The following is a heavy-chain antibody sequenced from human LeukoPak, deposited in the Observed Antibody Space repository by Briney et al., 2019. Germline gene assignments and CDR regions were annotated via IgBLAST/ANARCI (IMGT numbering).Heavy chain of an antibody. CDR1: GFSFSNAL. Sequence: GSLRLSCAASGFSFSNALMSWVRQAPGKGLEWIGEVNHSGTTKYNPSLNSRVTISVDMSKNQFSMKLSSVTAADTAIYYCATKDISSYHYGALDIWGRGTMVTVSS. CDR3: ATKDISSYHYGALDI. J-gene: IGHJ3*02. CDR2: VNHSGTT. D-gene: IGHD3-22*01. V-gene: IGHV4-34*08.